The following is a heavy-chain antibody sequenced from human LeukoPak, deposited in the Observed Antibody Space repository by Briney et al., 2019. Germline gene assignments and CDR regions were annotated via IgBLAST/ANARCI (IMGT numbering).Heavy chain of an antibody. CDR2: MNPNSGYT. CDR1: GYAFTSLD. D-gene: IGHD6-19*01. V-gene: IGHV1-8*01. CDR3: ARVAGSADY. Sequence: ASVKVSCKASGYAFTSLDINWVRQATGQGLEWMGWMNPNSGYTSSAQKFQGRLTMTRDTSISTAYMELTSLTSEDTAMYYCARVAGSADYWGQGTLVTVSS. J-gene: IGHJ4*02.